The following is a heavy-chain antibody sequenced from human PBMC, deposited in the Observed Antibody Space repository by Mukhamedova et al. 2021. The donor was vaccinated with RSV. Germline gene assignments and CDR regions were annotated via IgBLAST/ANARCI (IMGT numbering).Heavy chain of an antibody. J-gene: IGHJ4*02. CDR3: ATVSGGCSSTSCFISD. V-gene: IGHV4-4*02. Sequence: GEIYHSGSTNYNPSLKSRVTMSVDKSKNHFSLRLNSVTAADTAVSYCATVSGGCSSTSCFISDWGQGTLVTVSS. D-gene: IGHD2-2*01. CDR2: IYHSGST.